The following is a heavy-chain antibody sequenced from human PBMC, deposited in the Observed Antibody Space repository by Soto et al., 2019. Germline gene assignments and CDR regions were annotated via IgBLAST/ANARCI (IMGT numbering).Heavy chain of an antibody. CDR3: ARDITMDYYYGMDV. Sequence: GGSLRLSCAASGFTFSSYGMHWVRQAPGKGLEWVAVIWYDGSNKYYADSVKGRFTISRDNSKNTLYLQMNSLRAEDTAVYYCARDITMDYYYGMDVWGQGTTVTVSS. V-gene: IGHV3-33*01. D-gene: IGHD3-10*01. CDR2: IWYDGSNK. CDR1: GFTFSSYG. J-gene: IGHJ6*02.